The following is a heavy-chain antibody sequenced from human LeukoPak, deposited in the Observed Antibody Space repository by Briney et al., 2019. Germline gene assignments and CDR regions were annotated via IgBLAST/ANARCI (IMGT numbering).Heavy chain of an antibody. CDR3: ARGRGYDYVWGSYRSAQDAFDI. CDR1: GYTFTSYD. Sequence: ASVKVSCKASGYTFTSYDINWVRQATGQGLEWMGWMNPNSGNTGYAQKFQGRVTMTRNTSISTAYMELSSLRSEDTAVYYCARGRGYDYVWGSYRSAQDAFDIWGQGTMVTVSS. V-gene: IGHV1-8*01. CDR2: MNPNSGNT. D-gene: IGHD3-16*01. J-gene: IGHJ3*02.